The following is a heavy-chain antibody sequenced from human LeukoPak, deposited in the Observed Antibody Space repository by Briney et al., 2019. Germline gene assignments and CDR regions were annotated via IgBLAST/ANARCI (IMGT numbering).Heavy chain of an antibody. V-gene: IGHV3-21*01. CDR3: AKGGTTVVDY. CDR2: ISSSSSYI. CDR1: GFTFSSYS. Sequence: PGGSLRLSCAASGFTFSSYSMNWVRQAPGKELEWVSSISSSSSYIYYADSVKGRFTISRDNAKNSLYLQMNSLRAEDTAVYYCAKGGTTVVDYWGQGTLVTVSS. J-gene: IGHJ4*02. D-gene: IGHD4-23*01.